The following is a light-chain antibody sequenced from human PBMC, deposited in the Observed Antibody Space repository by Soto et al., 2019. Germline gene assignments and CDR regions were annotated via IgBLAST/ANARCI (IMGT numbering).Light chain of an antibody. V-gene: IGKV3-20*01. CDR1: RSVSSY. CDR3: QQYGSSPWT. J-gene: IGKJ1*01. Sequence: EIVLTQSPATLSLPSVEKATPSCRASRSVSSYLAWYQQKPGQAPRLLIYDASNRATGIPARFSGSGSGTDFTLTISRLEPEDFAVYYCQQYGSSPWTFGQGTKVDIK. CDR2: DAS.